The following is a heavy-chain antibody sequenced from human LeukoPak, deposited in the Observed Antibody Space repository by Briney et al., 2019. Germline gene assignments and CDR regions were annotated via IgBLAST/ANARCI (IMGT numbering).Heavy chain of an antibody. J-gene: IGHJ5*02. D-gene: IGHD3-16*02. CDR3: ARARAFVWGSYRYIPYYFDP. V-gene: IGHV4-34*01. CDR1: GESFSGFY. Sequence: PSETLSLTCAVYGESFSGFYWTWIRQPPGKGLEWIGEINHSGSTNYDPSLESRLTLLVDTSKNQFSLNLRSVTAADTAVYFCARARAFVWGSYRYIPYYFDPWGQGTLVTVSS. CDR2: INHSGST.